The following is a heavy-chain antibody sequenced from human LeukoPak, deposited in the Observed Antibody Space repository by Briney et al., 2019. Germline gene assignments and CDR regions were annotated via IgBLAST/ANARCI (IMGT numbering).Heavy chain of an antibody. CDR2: INPNSGGT. Sequence: ASVKVSCKASGYTFTRYYMHWVRQAPGQGLEWMGWINPNSGGTNYAQKFQGRVTMTWDTSISTAYMELSRLRSDDTAVYYCARERVGAPPYHYGMEVGGQGTTVTVSS. J-gene: IGHJ6*02. V-gene: IGHV1-2*02. CDR1: GYTFTRYY. CDR3: ARERVGAPPYHYGMEV. D-gene: IGHD3-10*01.